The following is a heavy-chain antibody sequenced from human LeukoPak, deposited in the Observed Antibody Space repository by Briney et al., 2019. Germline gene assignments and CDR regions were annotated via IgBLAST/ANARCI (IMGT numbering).Heavy chain of an antibody. D-gene: IGHD5-18*01. CDR3: ARDLGGYSYGYGGGYSFDY. J-gene: IGHJ4*02. Sequence: GASVKLSCKASGYTFTSYYMHWVRQSPGQGLEWMGIINPSGGSTSYAQKFRGRVTMTRDTSTSTVYMELSSLRSEDTAVYYCARDLGGYSYGYGGGYSFDYWGQGTLVTVSS. CDR1: GYTFTSYY. CDR2: INPSGGST. V-gene: IGHV1-46*01.